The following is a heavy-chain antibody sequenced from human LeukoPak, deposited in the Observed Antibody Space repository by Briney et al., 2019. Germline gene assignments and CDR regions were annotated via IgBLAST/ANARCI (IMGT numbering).Heavy chain of an antibody. J-gene: IGHJ4*02. V-gene: IGHV3-48*03. CDR3: ARDSSSSGWYSGGDY. Sequence: GGSLRLPCVDSGFTCSRYEMKWVRQAPGKELEWVSYISSSGSTIYYAASVKGRFTISRDNAKNSLYLQMNSLRAEDTAVYYCARDSSSSGWYSGGDYWGQGTLVTVSS. D-gene: IGHD6-19*01. CDR2: ISSSGSTI. CDR1: GFTCSRYE.